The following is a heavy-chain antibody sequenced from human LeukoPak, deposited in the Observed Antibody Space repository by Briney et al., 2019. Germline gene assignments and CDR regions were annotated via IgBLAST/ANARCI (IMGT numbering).Heavy chain of an antibody. CDR2: IYYSGST. CDR1: GGSISSYY. J-gene: IGHJ6*03. Sequence: SETLSLTCTVSGGSISSYYWSWIRQPPGKGLEWIGYIYYSGSTNYNPSLKSRVTISVDTSKNQFSLKLSSVTAADTAMYYCARHNGGIAARPDYYYYYMDVWGKGTTVTVSS. D-gene: IGHD6-6*01. V-gene: IGHV4-59*01. CDR3: ARHNGGIAARPDYYYYYMDV.